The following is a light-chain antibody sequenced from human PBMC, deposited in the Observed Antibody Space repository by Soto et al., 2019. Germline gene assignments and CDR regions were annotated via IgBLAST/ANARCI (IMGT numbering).Light chain of an antibody. Sequence: DIQMTQSPPSLSASVGDRVSFTCQASQDISKFLNWYQHKPGQAPSLLIYDASKSQFGVPSRFSGSGSGTDFTFTISSLQPEDNATYYCQQYDNRPFTFGPGT. CDR1: QDISKF. CDR2: DAS. J-gene: IGKJ3*01. V-gene: IGKV1-33*01. CDR3: QQYDNRPFT.